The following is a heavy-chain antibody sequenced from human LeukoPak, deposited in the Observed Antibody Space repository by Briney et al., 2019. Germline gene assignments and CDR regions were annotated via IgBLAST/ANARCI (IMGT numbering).Heavy chain of an antibody. CDR1: GGTFSSYA. Sequence: GASVKVSCKASGGTFSSYAISWVRQAPGQGLEWMGIINPSGGSTTYAQKFQGRVTMTRDASTSTVYMELSSLRSEDTAVYYCARVGTGTGNYLHYWGQGTLVTVSS. V-gene: IGHV1-46*01. CDR2: INPSGGST. D-gene: IGHD1-14*01. CDR3: ARVGTGTGNYLHY. J-gene: IGHJ4*02.